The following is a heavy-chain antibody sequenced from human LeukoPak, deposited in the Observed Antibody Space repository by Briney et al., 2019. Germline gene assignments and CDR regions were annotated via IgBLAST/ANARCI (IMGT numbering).Heavy chain of an antibody. D-gene: IGHD6-13*01. CDR3: VKGDRSRWYYFDY. J-gene: IGHJ4*02. CDR2: ISGNGGST. Sequence: GGSLRLSCSASGFTFSSYAMHWVRQAPGKGLEYVSAISGNGGSTYYADSVKGRFTISRDNSKNTLYLQMSSLRAEDTAVYYCVKGDRSRWYYFDYWGQGTLVTVSS. CDR1: GFTFSSYA. V-gene: IGHV3-64D*09.